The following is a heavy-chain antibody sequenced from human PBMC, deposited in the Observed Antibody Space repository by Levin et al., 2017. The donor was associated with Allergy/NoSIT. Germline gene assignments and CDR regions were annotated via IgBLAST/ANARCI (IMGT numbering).Heavy chain of an antibody. V-gene: IGHV3-11*01. Sequence: SGGSLRLSCAASGFTFSDYYMSWIRQAPGKGLEWVSYISSSGSTIYYADSVKGRFTISRDNAKNSLYLQMNSLRAEDTAVYYCARDKDQVATDIRNYYDGMDVWGQGTTVTVSS. CDR1: GFTFSDYY. CDR3: ARDKDQVATDIRNYYDGMDV. D-gene: IGHD5-12*01. CDR2: ISSSGSTI. J-gene: IGHJ6*02.